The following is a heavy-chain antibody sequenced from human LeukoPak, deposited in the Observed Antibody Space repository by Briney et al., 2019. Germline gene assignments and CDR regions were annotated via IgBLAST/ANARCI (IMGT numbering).Heavy chain of an antibody. J-gene: IGHJ3*02. Sequence: GGSLRLSCAASGFTFSSYAMSWVRQAPGKGVEWVSAISGSGGSTYYADSVKGRFTISRDNSKNTLYLQMNSLRAEDTAVYYCAKGVGSNGNQLLSLAFDIWGQGTMVTVSS. CDR2: ISGSGGST. CDR1: GFTFSSYA. CDR3: AKGVGSNGNQLLSLAFDI. V-gene: IGHV3-23*01. D-gene: IGHD2-2*01.